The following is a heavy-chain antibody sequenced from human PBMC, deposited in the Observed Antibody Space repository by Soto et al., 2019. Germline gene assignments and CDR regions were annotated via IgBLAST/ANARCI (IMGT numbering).Heavy chain of an antibody. D-gene: IGHD4-17*01. CDR2: ITPISGTT. CDR3: ARGNYGDYSDSFDI. CDR1: GGTFISFA. J-gene: IGHJ3*02. V-gene: IGHV1-69*01. Sequence: QVQLVQSGAEVKKPGSSVKVSCKASGGTFISFAINWVRQAPGQGLEWMGEITPISGTTNYAQKFQGRVTMTVDESTNSGFMELSSLTAEDTAVFYCARGNYGDYSDSFDIWGQGTMVTVSS.